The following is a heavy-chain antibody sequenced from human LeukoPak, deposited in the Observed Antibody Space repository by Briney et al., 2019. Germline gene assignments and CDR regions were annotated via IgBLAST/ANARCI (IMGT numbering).Heavy chain of an antibody. V-gene: IGHV4-39*01. CDR2: IYYSGST. CDR1: GGSISSSSYY. CDR3: ARRYRSGWDDFDY. Sequence: SETLSLTCTVSGGSISSSSYYWCWIRQPPGKGLEWIGSIYYSGSTYYNPSLKSRVTISVDTSKNQFSLKLSSVTAADTAVYYCARRYRSGWDDFDYWGQGTLVTVSS. D-gene: IGHD6-19*01. J-gene: IGHJ4*02.